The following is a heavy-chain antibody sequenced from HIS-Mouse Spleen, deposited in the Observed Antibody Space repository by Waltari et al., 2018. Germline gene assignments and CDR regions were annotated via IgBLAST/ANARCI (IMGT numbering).Heavy chain of an antibody. D-gene: IGHD1-26*01. CDR1: GGSFSGYY. V-gene: IGHV4-34*01. Sequence: QVQLQQWGAGLLKPSETLSLTCAVYGGSFSGYYWTWIPQPPGKGLEWIGEINHSGRTNYNPSLKSRVTISVDTSKNQFSLKLSSVTAADTAVYYCASRPRVGTLGVIDYWGQGTLVTVSS. CDR3: ASRPRVGTLGVIDY. CDR2: INHSGRT. J-gene: IGHJ4*02.